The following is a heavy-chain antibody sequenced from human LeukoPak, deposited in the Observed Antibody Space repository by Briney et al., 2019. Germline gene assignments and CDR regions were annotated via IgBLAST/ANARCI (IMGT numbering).Heavy chain of an antibody. CDR3: ARLVSYDVLTENFYEYYVDL. CDR2: IYYTGST. D-gene: IGHD3-9*01. Sequence: AETPTLTCTVSSGAISSNNYYWGWIRQPPGNGLGWIGSIYYTGSTFYHPSLKSRVTMSLDALKNQFTLKALSVTATHPAVYYCARLVSYDVLTENFYEYYVDLWGKGTPVTVSS. J-gene: IGHJ6*03. V-gene: IGHV4-39*01. CDR1: SGAISSNNYY.